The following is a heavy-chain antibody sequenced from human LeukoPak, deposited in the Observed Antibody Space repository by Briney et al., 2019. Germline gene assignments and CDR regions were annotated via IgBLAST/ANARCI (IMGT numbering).Heavy chain of an antibody. V-gene: IGHV3-30*03. Sequence: GGSLRLSCAASGFTSSTYGMHWVRQAPGKGLEWVAVISYDGSNKYYADSVKGRFTISRDNSKNTLYLQMNSLRAEDTAVYYCASGDPGDAFDIWGQGTMVTVSS. CDR2: ISYDGSNK. CDR3: ASGDPGDAFDI. CDR1: GFTSSTYG. J-gene: IGHJ3*02. D-gene: IGHD7-27*01.